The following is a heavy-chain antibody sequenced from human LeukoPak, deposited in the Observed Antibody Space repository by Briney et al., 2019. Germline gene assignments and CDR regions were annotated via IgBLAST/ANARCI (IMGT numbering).Heavy chain of an antibody. CDR1: GGSISSGGYY. CDR2: IYYSGST. D-gene: IGHD2-2*01. Sequence: SETLSLTCTVSGGSISSGGYYWSWIRQHPGKGLEWIGSIYYSGSTYYNPSLKSRVTISVDTSKNQFSLKLSSVTAADTAVYYCARHGPVGYCSSTSCPWWFDPWGQGTLVTVSS. CDR3: ARHGPVGYCSSTSCPWWFDP. V-gene: IGHV4-39*01. J-gene: IGHJ5*02.